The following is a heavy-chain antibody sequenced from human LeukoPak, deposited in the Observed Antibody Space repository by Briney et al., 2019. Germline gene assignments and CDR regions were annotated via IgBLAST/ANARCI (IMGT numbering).Heavy chain of an antibody. V-gene: IGHV3-23*01. J-gene: IGHJ6*03. CDR2: ISGSGGST. Sequence: QPGGSLRLSCAASGFTFFDYGMTWVRQAPGKGLDWVSSISGSGGSTYYADSVTGRFTISRDNSKNTVYLQMNSLRAEDTAVYYCARDRSLITMVRGVRPYYMDVWGKGTTVTISS. CDR1: GFTFFDYG. D-gene: IGHD3-10*01. CDR3: ARDRSLITMVRGVRPYYMDV.